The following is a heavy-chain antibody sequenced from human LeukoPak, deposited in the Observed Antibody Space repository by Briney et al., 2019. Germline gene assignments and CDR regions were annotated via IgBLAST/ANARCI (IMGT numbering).Heavy chain of an antibody. Sequence: KPSETLSLTCTVSGGSISSYYWSWIRQPPGKGLEWIGYIYYSGSTNYNPSLKSRVTISVDTSKNQFSLRLSSVTAADTAVYYCARGPGDGYNYKYWGQGTLVTVSS. V-gene: IGHV4-59*01. J-gene: IGHJ4*02. D-gene: IGHD5-24*01. CDR2: IYYSGST. CDR3: ARGPGDGYNYKY. CDR1: GGSISSYY.